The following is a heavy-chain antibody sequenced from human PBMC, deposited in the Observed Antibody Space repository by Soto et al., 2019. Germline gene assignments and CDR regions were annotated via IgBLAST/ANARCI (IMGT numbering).Heavy chain of an antibody. CDR1: GDSINSSQW. CDR2: ISHSGST. D-gene: IGHD3-3*02. Sequence: SETLSLTCAVSGDSINSSQWWDWVRQPPGKGLEWIGQISHSGSTNYNPSLTSRATISVDKSKNHFSLKLTSVTAADTAVYYCAARHFWSGPWTHTRLDYWGQGTLVTVSS. V-gene: IGHV4-4*02. CDR3: AARHFWSGPWTHTRLDY. J-gene: IGHJ4*02.